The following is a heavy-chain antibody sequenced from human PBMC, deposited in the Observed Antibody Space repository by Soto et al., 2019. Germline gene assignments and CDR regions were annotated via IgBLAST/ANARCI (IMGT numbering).Heavy chain of an antibody. CDR2: ISHTGST. Sequence: QLQLQESGSGLVKPSQTLSLTCAVSGGSISSGGYSWSWIRQPPGKGLEWIGYISHTGSTYYNPSFMTRVTISVDTSKNQFSLKLSSVTAADTAVYYCARGGGFLGYWGQGTLVTVSS. V-gene: IGHV4-30-2*01. CDR3: ARGGGFLGY. J-gene: IGHJ4*02. CDR1: GGSISSGGYS. D-gene: IGHD3-10*01.